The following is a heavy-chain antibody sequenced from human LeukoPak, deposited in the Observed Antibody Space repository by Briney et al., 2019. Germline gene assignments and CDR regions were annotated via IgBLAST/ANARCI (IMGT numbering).Heavy chain of an antibody. Sequence: PGGSLRLSCAASGFTLSSYGMHWVRQAPGKGLEWVAVIWYDGSKKYYVDSVKGRFTISRDNSKNTLYLQMSSLTAEDTAVYYCAKECGRDYDDRAFDIWGQGTMVTVSS. CDR1: GFTLSSYG. D-gene: IGHD3-22*01. V-gene: IGHV3-33*06. CDR2: IWYDGSKK. J-gene: IGHJ3*02. CDR3: AKECGRDYDDRAFDI.